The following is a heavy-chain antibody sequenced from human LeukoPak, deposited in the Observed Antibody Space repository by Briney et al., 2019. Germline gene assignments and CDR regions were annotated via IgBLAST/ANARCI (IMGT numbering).Heavy chain of an antibody. J-gene: IGHJ4*02. CDR1: GFTFGGYG. Sequence: SGGSLRLSCAGSGFTFGGYGMHWFRQTPGKGLEWVAVIAYDGSRAFYADSVKGRFTISRDNSKNTLYLQMNTLRGEDTAVYYCARGDTGSRWPNFDYWGQGTLVTVSS. CDR3: ARGDTGSRWPNFDY. V-gene: IGHV3-30*02. D-gene: IGHD6-13*01. CDR2: IAYDGSRA.